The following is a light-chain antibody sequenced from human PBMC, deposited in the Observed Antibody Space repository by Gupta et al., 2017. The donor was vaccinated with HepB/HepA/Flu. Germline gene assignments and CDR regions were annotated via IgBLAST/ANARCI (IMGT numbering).Light chain of an antibody. CDR1: QSISSY. V-gene: IGKV1-39*01. CDR3: QQSDSTPCS. J-gene: IGKJ2*04. CDR2: ATS. Sequence: DIQMTQPPSSLSASVGDRVTITCRASQSISSYLNWYQQKPGKAPELLIYATSSLQSGVPSRFSGSGSGTDFTLTISRLQPEDFATYYCQQSDSTPCSFGQGTRVEI.